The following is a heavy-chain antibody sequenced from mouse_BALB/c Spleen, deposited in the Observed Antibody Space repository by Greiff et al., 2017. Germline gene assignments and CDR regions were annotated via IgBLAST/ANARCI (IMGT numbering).Heavy chain of an antibody. CDR3: ARDNYKENWFAY. J-gene: IGHJ3*01. V-gene: IGHV1-4*01. CDR2: INPSSGYT. CDR1: GYTFTSYT. D-gene: IGHD1-3*01. Sequence: VQLQESGAELARPGASVKMSCKASGYTFTSYTMHWVNQRPGQGLEWIGYINPSSGYTNYNQKFKDKATLTADKSSSTAYMQLSSLTSEDSAVYYCARDNYKENWFAYWGQGTLVTVSA.